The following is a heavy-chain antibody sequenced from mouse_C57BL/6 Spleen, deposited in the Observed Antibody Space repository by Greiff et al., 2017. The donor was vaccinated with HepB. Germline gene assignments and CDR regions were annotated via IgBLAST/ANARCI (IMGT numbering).Heavy chain of an antibody. CDR1: GYTFTDYY. CDR3: ARKEDRSFYAMDY. Sequence: EVQLQQSGPVLVKPGASVKMSCKASGYTFTDYYMNWVKQSHGKSLEWIGVINPYNGGTSYNQKFKGKATLTVDKSSSTAYMELNSLTSEDSAVYYCARKEDRSFYAMDYWGQGTSVTVSS. J-gene: IGHJ4*01. CDR2: INPYNGGT. V-gene: IGHV1-19*01.